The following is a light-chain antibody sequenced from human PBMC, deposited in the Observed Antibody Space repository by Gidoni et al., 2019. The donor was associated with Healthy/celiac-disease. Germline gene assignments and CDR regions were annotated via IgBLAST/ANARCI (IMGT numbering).Light chain of an antibody. CDR3: MQDLKTPWT. CDR1: QSLLYINGYNY. V-gene: IGKV2-28*01. Sequence: VMPPSPLSLPFTPVEPASISCRSSQSLLYINGYNYLDWYLQKPGQSPKLLIYLGSNRASGVPERFSGSGSGTDFTLKISRVEAEDVGVYYCMQDLKTPWTFGQGTKVEIK. J-gene: IGKJ1*01. CDR2: LGS.